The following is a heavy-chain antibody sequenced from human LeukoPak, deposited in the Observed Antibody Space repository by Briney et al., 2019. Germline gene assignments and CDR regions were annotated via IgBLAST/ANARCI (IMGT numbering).Heavy chain of an antibody. CDR1: AFTFSSYG. CDR3: ARLQNDAYDI. Sequence: GSLILSCAASAFTFSSYGMHWVHRAPGKGLEWVAVIWYDGSNKYYVDSVKGRFTISRDNSKSTLYLQMNSLRAEDTAVSYCARLQNDAYDIWGQGTVVTVSS. V-gene: IGHV3-33*01. J-gene: IGHJ3*02. CDR2: IWYDGSNK.